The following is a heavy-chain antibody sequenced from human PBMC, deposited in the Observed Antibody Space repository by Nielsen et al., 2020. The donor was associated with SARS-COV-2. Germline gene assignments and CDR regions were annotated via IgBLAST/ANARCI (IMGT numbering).Heavy chain of an antibody. Sequence: GGSLRLSCKGSGYSFTSYWISWVRQMPGKGLEWMGRIDPSDSYTNYSPSFQGHVTISADKSISTAYLQWSSLKASDTAMYYCARRGYCSSTSCYEYFDYWGQGTLVTVSS. CDR1: GYSFTSYW. CDR2: IDPSDSYT. J-gene: IGHJ4*02. V-gene: IGHV5-10-1*01. D-gene: IGHD2-2*01. CDR3: ARRGYCSSTSCYEYFDY.